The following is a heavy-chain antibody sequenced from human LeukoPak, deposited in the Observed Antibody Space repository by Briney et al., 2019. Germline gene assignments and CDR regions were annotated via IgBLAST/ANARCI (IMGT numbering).Heavy chain of an antibody. CDR2: INQDGSEV. CDR1: GVTFSSFW. Sequence: AGGCLRLSCAGYGVTFSSFWMCWVRQAPGKRLEWGSNINQDGSEVYYADSVKGRLTISRDNAVNSVYLQLSDLRADETAVYYCATLTWRHLDYWGLGTLVTVSS. J-gene: IGHJ4*02. CDR3: ATLTWRHLDY. V-gene: IGHV3-7*01. D-gene: IGHD1-1*01.